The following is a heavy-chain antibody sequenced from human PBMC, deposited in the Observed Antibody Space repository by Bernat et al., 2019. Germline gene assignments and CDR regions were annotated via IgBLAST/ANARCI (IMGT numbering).Heavy chain of an antibody. CDR2: IYYSGST. CDR3: ARHGPELAFDP. J-gene: IGHJ5*02. D-gene: IGHD1-26*01. CDR1: GGSISSYY. V-gene: IGHV4-59*08. Sequence: QVQLQESGPGLVKPSETLSLTCTVSGGSISSYYWSWIRQPPGKGLEWIGYIYYSGSTNYNTSLKSRVTISVDTSKNQFSLKLSSVTAADTAVYYCARHGPELAFDPWGQGTLVTVSS.